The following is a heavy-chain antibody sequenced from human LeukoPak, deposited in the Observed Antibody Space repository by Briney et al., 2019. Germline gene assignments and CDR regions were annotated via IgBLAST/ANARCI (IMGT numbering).Heavy chain of an antibody. CDR1: GGTFSSYA. V-gene: IGHV1-69*13. CDR3: ARTHVVVPAATPYYFDY. D-gene: IGHD2-2*02. Sequence: SVKVSCKASGGTFSSYAISWVGQAPGQGLEWMGGIIPIFGTANYAQKFQGRVTITAGESTSTAYMELSSLRSEDTAVYYCARTHVVVPAATPYYFDYWGQGTLVTVSS. J-gene: IGHJ4*02. CDR2: IIPIFGTA.